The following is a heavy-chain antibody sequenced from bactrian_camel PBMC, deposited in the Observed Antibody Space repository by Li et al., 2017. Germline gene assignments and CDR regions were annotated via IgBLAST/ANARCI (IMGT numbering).Heavy chain of an antibody. Sequence: HVQLVESGGGSVQAGGSLRLSCAASGSTAGRYCLAWFRQAPGKEREGVASIDTRLGNTYYSDSATGRFTISQESAKNTVYLQMDSLKPEDTARYYCATDLTPFLGRKGCRVISGPNYWGQGTQVTVS. D-gene: IGHD5*01. V-gene: IGHV3S1*01. CDR2: IDTRLGNT. CDR1: GSTAGRYC. J-gene: IGHJ4*01. CDR3: ATDLTPFLGRKGCRVISGPNY.